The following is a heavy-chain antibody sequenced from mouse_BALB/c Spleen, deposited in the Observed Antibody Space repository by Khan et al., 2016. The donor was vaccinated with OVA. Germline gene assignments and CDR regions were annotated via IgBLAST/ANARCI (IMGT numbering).Heavy chain of an antibody. CDR1: GFSLTNYG. CDR3: ARQPYYHYNIMDY. V-gene: IGHV2-6-1*01. D-gene: IGHD2-10*01. J-gene: IGHJ4*01. CDR2: IWSDGTT. Sequence: QVQLKESGPGLAAPSQSLSITCTISGFSLTNYGVHWVRQPPGRGLEWLVVIWSDGTTTYNSALKSRLTITKDNSQSQVFLKMNSLQTDDTAIYFCARQPYYHYNIMDYWGQGTSVTVPS.